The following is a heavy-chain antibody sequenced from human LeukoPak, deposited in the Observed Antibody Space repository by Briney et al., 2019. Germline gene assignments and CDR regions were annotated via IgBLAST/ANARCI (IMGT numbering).Heavy chain of an antibody. J-gene: IGHJ4*02. CDR3: ARVRWYSGSYPIDF. D-gene: IGHD1-26*01. CDR1: GFTFSSYS. CDR2: ISSSSSYI. Sequence: GGSLRLSCAASGFTFSSYSMNWVRQAPGKGLEWGSSISSSSSYIYYADSVKGRFTISRDNAKNSLYLQMNSLRAEDTAVYYCARVRWYSGSYPIDFWGQGTLVTVSS. V-gene: IGHV3-21*01.